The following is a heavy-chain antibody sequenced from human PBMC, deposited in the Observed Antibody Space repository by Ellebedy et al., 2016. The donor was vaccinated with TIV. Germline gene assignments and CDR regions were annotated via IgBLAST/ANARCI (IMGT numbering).Heavy chain of an antibody. Sequence: GGSLRLSCVVSGFTFSNYGMHWVRQAPGKGLEWVAVLSYDGSNKYYADSVKGRFSISRDNSKNTLYLQMNSLRAEDTAVYYCASAAYHGDYFDYWGQGTLVTVSS. CDR3: ASAAYHGDYFDY. V-gene: IGHV3-30*03. CDR2: LSYDGSNK. D-gene: IGHD2-2*01. J-gene: IGHJ4*02. CDR1: GFTFSNYG.